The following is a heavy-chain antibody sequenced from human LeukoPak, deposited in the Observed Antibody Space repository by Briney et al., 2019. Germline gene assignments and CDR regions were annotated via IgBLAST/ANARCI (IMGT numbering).Heavy chain of an antibody. D-gene: IGHD6-13*01. J-gene: IGHJ6*02. CDR2: IWYDGSNK. CDR3: AREWYSSSWYNYYGMDV. V-gene: IGHV3-33*01. Sequence: PGRSLRLSCAASGFTFSSYGMHWVRQAPGKGLEWVAVIWYDGSNKYYADSVKGRFTISRDNSKNTLYLQMNSLRAGDTAVYYCAREWYSSSWYNYYGMDVWGQGTTVTVSS. CDR1: GFTFSSYG.